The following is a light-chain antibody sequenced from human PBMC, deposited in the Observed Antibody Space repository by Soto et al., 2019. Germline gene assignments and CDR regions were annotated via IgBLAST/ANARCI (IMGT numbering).Light chain of an antibody. V-gene: IGLV2-14*01. CDR2: DVS. CDR1: SGDVGGYNY. Sequence: QSALTQPASVSGSPGQSITISCTGTSGDVGGYNYVSWYQQHPGKAPKLMIYDVSNRPSGLSYRFSGSKSGNTASLTISGLQAEDGDDYYCSSYTSSSTLVFGTGTQLTVL. CDR3: SSYTSSSTLV. J-gene: IGLJ1*01.